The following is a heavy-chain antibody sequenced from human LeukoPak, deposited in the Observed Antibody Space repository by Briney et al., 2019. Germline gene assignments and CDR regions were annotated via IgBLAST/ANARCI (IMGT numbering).Heavy chain of an antibody. Sequence: GGSLRLSCAASGFTFSNYGMHWVRQAPGKGLEWVAFIRYDGSYKYYADSVKGRFTISRDDSKNTLYLQMNSLRVEDTAVYFCARDSTGWQADSFDIWGQGTMVTVSS. CDR3: ARDSTGWQADSFDI. CDR1: GFTFSNYG. V-gene: IGHV3-30*02. CDR2: IRYDGSYK. J-gene: IGHJ3*02. D-gene: IGHD2-8*02.